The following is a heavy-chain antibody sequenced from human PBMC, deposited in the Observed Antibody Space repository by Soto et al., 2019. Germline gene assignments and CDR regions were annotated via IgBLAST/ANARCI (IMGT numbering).Heavy chain of an antibody. CDR3: AKDRGGSIAARPVYGMDV. CDR2: ISWNSGSV. CDR1: GFTFDDYA. V-gene: IGHV3-9*01. D-gene: IGHD6-6*01. J-gene: IGHJ6*02. Sequence: EVQLVESGGGLVQPGRSLRLSCAASGFTFDDYAMHWVRQAQGKGLVWVSGISWNSGSVGYADSVKGRFTISRDNAKNPLYLQMNSLRAEDTALYYCAKDRGGSIAARPVYGMDVWGQGTTVTVSS.